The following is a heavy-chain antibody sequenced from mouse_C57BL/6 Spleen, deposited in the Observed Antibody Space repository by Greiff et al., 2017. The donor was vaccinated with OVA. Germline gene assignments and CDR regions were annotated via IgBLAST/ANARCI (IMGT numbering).Heavy chain of an antibody. Sequence: VKVVESGPGLVQPSQSLSITCTVSGFSLTSYGVHWVRQSPGKGLEWLGVIWRGGSTDYNAAFMSRLSITKDNSKSQVFFKMNSLQADDTAIYYCAKRDYDNYAMDYWGQGTSVTVSS. D-gene: IGHD2-4*01. J-gene: IGHJ4*01. V-gene: IGHV2-5*01. CDR2: IWRGGST. CDR1: GFSLTSYG. CDR3: AKRDYDNYAMDY.